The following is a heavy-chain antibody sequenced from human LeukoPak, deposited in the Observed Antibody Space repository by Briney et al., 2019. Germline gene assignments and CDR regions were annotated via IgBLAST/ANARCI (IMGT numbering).Heavy chain of an antibody. Sequence: SEALSLTCTVSGGSISSYYWNWIRLPAGEGLEWIGRIYSSGSTNYKPSLKSRVFMSVDTSRNQFSLKLSSVTAADTAVYYCARAGTVVVSSFDFWGPGTMVTVSS. D-gene: IGHD3-22*01. V-gene: IGHV4-4*07. CDR3: ARAGTVVVSSFDF. CDR1: GGSISSYY. J-gene: IGHJ3*01. CDR2: IYSSGST.